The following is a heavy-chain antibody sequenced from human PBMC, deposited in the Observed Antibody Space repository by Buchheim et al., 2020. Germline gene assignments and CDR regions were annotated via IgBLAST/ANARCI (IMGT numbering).Heavy chain of an antibody. V-gene: IGHV3-7*03. Sequence: EVQLVESGGGLVQPGGSLRLSCAASGFTFSSYWMSWVRQAPGKGLEWVANIKQDGSEKYYLDSVKGRFTISSDNAKTSLYLQMNSLRAEDTAVYYCARDSGYDFRGYYYYYGMDVWGQGTT. CDR2: IKQDGSEK. D-gene: IGHD5-12*01. CDR3: ARDSGYDFRGYYYYYGMDV. CDR1: GFTFSSYW. J-gene: IGHJ6*02.